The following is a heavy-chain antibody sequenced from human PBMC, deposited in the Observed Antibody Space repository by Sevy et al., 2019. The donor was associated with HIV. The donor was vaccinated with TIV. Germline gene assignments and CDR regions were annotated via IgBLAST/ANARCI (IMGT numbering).Heavy chain of an antibody. CDR2: ISYDGSNK. J-gene: IGHJ4*02. CDR3: ANQDSSKGVGY. V-gene: IGHV3-30*18. CDR1: GFTFSSYG. D-gene: IGHD6-13*01. Sequence: GGSLRLSCAASGFTFSSYGMHWVRQAPGKGLEWVAVISYDGSNKYYADSVKGRFTISRDNSKNTLYLQMNSLRAEDTAVYYCANQDSSKGVGYWGQGTLVTVSS.